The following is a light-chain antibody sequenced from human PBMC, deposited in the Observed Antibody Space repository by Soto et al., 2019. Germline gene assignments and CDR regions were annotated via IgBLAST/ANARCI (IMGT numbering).Light chain of an antibody. CDR2: WAS. Sequence: DSVMTQSQDSLAVSLGERATINCKSSQSVVYSSNNKNYLAWYQQKPGQPPKLLIYWASTRESGVPDRFSGSGSGTDFTLTISSLQAEDVAVYYCQQYYSTPRTFGQGTKVDIK. J-gene: IGKJ1*01. CDR1: QSVVYSSNNKNY. V-gene: IGKV4-1*01. CDR3: QQYYSTPRT.